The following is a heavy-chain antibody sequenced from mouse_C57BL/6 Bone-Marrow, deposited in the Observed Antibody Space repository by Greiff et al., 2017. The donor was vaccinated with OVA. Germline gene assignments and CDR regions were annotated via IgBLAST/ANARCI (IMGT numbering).Heavy chain of an antibody. V-gene: IGHV1-81*01. D-gene: IGHD1-1*01. CDR1: GYTFTSYG. CDR2: IYPRSGNT. CDR3: ARLLVVTTVKYFDV. Sequence: QVQLKESGAELARPGASVKLSCKASGYTFTSYGISWVKQRTGQGLEWIGEIYPRSGNTYYNEKFKGKATLTADKSSTTAYMELRRLTSEDSAVDVCARLLVVTTVKYFDVWGTGTTVTVSS. J-gene: IGHJ1*03.